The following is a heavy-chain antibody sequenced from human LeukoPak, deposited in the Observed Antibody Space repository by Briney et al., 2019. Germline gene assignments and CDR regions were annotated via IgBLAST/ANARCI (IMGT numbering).Heavy chain of an antibody. J-gene: IGHJ5*02. CDR2: IYYSGST. CDR3: ARFSSGSYYTNWFDP. V-gene: IGHV4-59*08. D-gene: IGHD3-10*01. CDR1: GGSISSYY. Sequence: SETLSLTCTVSGGSISSYYWSWIRQPPGKGLECIGYIYYSGSTNYNPSLKSRVTISVDTSKNQFYLKLSSVTAADTAVYYCARFSSGSYYTNWFDPWGQGTLVTVSS.